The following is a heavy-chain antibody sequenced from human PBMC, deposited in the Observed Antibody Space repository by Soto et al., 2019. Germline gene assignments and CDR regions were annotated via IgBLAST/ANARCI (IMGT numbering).Heavy chain of an antibody. CDR1: SGSVRSSRYY. CDR2: IYYSGRT. J-gene: IGHJ4*02. CDR3: ARHEGGAAADRPLYY. V-gene: IGHV4-39*01. D-gene: IGHD6-13*01. Sequence: QLRLQESGPGLVKSSETLSLTCTVSSGSVRSSRYYWGWIRQPPGKGLEWIASIYYSGRTHNNPALKSRVTMSIDTYTNQFSLKMNSVTAADTAVYYCARHEGGAAADRPLYYWGQGTRVTVSS.